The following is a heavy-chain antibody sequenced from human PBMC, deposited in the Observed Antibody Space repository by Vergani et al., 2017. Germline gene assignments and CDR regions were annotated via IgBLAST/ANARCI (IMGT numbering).Heavy chain of an antibody. CDR2: INPNSGGT. Sequence: QVQLVQSGAEVKKPGASVKVSCKASGYTFTGYYMHWVRQAPGQGLEWMGWINPNSGGTKYAQKFQGWVTMTRDTSISTAYMALSRLRSDDTAVYYCARDCPGCSGGTDYWGQGTLVTVSS. J-gene: IGHJ4*02. CDR3: ARDCPGCSGGTDY. D-gene: IGHD2-15*01. V-gene: IGHV1-2*04. CDR1: GYTFTGYY.